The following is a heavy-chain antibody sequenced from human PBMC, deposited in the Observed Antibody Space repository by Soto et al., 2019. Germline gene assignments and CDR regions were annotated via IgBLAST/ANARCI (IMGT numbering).Heavy chain of an antibody. V-gene: IGHV4-30-4*01. D-gene: IGHD2-2*01. CDR2: IYYSGST. Sequence: QVQLQESGPGLVKPSQTLSLTCTVSGVSITSGDYYWNWIRQPPGKGLEWIGSIYYSGSTYYSPSLKSRVSTSLGTPKNQFSLKLSSVTAADTAVYYCVRGDPGACSSTSCSDAFDLWGRGAKVAVSS. CDR1: GVSITSGDYY. CDR3: VRGDPGACSSTSCSDAFDL. J-gene: IGHJ3*01.